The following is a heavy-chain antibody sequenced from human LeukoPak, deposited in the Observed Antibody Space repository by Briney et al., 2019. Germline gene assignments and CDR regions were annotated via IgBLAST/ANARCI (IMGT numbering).Heavy chain of an antibody. D-gene: IGHD6-19*01. CDR3: ARGGSSGSYVDV. CDR1: GFTFSSYW. CDR2: INSDGSST. Sequence: GGSLRLSCAASGFTFSSYWMHWVRQAPGKGLVWVSRINSDGSSTSYADSVKGRFTISRDNSKNTLYLQMNSLRAEDTAVYYCARGGSSGSYVDVWGKGTTVTVSS. V-gene: IGHV3-74*01. J-gene: IGHJ6*04.